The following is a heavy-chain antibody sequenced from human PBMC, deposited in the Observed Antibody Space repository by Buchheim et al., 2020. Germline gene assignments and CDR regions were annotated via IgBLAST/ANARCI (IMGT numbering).Heavy chain of an antibody. CDR1: GFTFSSYG. CDR3: AKGNLKGGYCSSTSCYGMDV. J-gene: IGHJ6*02. CDR2: ISYDGSNK. V-gene: IGHV3-30*18. D-gene: IGHD2-2*01. Sequence: QVQLVESGGGVVQPGRSLRLSCAASGFTFSSYGMYWVRQAPGKGLEWVAVISYDGSNKYYADSVKGRFTISRDNSKNTLYLQMNSLRAEDTAVYYCAKGNLKGGYCSSTSCYGMDVWGQGTT.